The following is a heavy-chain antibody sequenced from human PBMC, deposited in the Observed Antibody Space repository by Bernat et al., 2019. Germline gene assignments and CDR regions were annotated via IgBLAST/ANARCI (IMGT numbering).Heavy chain of an antibody. J-gene: IGHJ4*02. D-gene: IGHD4-17*01. CDR1: GFIVSSKY. Sequence: EVQLVESGGGLIQPGGSLRLSCAASGFIVSSKYMSWVRQAPGKGLEWVSLISGGGESTHYADSVKGRFTMSRDNSKNTLWLQMNSLRAEDTAVYYCARWAYGDFYFDYWGRGTLVTVSS. V-gene: IGHV3-53*01. CDR3: ARWAYGDFYFDY. CDR2: ISGGGEST.